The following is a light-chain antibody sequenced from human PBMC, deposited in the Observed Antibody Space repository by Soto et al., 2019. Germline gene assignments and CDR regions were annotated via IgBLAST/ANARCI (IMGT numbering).Light chain of an antibody. J-gene: IGKJ5*01. CDR3: QQRSIWFIS. CDR1: QSISRY. Sequence: EIVLTQSPATLSLSPGERATLYCRASQSISRYLAWYQQKPGQAPRLLIYDASNRTSVIPSRFSGSGSGTDFTLTISSLEPEVCAVYYCQQRSIWFISFGHETPLEIK. V-gene: IGKV3-11*01. CDR2: DAS.